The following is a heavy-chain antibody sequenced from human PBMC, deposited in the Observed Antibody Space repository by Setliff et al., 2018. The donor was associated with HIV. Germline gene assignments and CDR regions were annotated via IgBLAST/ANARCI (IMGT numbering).Heavy chain of an antibody. CDR1: GGSFSGYY. V-gene: IGHV4-34*01. J-gene: IGHJ4*02. Sequence: SETLSLTCAVYGGSFSGYYWSWIRQPPGKGLEWIGEINHSGSTNYNPSLKSRVAIAVDTSKNQFSVKLSSVTAADTAVYYCARGRHYSSSAPFAIDFWGQGMLVTVSS. D-gene: IGHD6-6*01. CDR2: INHSGST. CDR3: ARGRHYSSSAPFAIDF.